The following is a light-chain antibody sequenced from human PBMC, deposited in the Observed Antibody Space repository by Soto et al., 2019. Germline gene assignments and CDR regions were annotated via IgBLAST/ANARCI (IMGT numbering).Light chain of an antibody. J-gene: IGLJ1*01. CDR2: DVS. CDR3: SSYTRSGVYV. CDR1: SSEVDSYNA. Sequence: QSVLTQPASVSGSPGQSITISCTGTSSEVDSYNAVSWYQQHPGRAPKLMIYDVSNRPSGISNRFSGSKSGSTASLSISGLQAEDDADYYCSSYTRSGVYVFGAGTKVTVL. V-gene: IGLV2-14*01.